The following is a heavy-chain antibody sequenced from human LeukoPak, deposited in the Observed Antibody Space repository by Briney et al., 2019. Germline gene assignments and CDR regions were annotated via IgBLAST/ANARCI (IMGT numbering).Heavy chain of an antibody. J-gene: IGHJ4*02. V-gene: IGHV1-69*05. CDR3: ARDSGYYDSSGYYRRFDY. D-gene: IGHD3-22*01. Sequence: SVKVSCKASGGTFSSYAISWVRQAPGQGLEWMGRIIPIFGTANYAQKFQGRVTITTDESTSTAYMELSGLRSEDTAVYYCARDSGYYDSSGYYRRFDYWGQGTLVTVSS. CDR2: IIPIFGTA. CDR1: GGTFSSYA.